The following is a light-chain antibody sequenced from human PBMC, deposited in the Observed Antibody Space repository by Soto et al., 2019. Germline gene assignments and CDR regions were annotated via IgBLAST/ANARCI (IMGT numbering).Light chain of an antibody. CDR1: QSISIN. Sequence: DILLTQSPTSLSASVGDTVTITCRASQSISINLNWYQHRPGEAPKVLIYAASTLATGAPSRFSGSGVGTDFTLTISSLQLEDFATYCCQQTYTTRVYTFGQGTKLEFK. V-gene: IGKV1-39*01. J-gene: IGKJ2*01. CDR3: QQTYTTRVYT. CDR2: AAS.